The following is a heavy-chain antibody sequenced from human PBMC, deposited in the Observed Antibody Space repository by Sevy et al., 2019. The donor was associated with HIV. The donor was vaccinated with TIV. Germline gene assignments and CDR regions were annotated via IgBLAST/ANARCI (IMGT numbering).Heavy chain of an antibody. CDR3: ARARHSYDTGGYGAMDV. CDR1: GFSFSMYA. CDR2: ISYNGNKN. V-gene: IGHV3-30*04. J-gene: IGHJ6*02. D-gene: IGHD3-22*01. Sequence: GGSLRLSCAASGFSFSMYAMHWVRQAPGKGLEWVAVISYNGNKNYYGDSVKGRFTVSRDNSKDTLYLQMDSLSAEDTAVYYCARARHSYDTGGYGAMDVWGQGTTVTVSS.